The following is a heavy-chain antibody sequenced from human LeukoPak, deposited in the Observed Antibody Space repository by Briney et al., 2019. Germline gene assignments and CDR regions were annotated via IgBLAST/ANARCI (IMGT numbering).Heavy chain of an antibody. CDR2: IKEDESAK. J-gene: IGHJ4*02. Sequence: GGSLRLSCTASGLTFSTYWMAWVRQAPGKGLEWVANIKEDESAKHQADSVKGRFTISRDNAQNSMYLQMSSLRGEDTAVYYCARDVGGSLDYWGQGTLVTVSS. CDR3: ARDVGGSLDY. D-gene: IGHD1-26*01. CDR1: GLTFSTYW. V-gene: IGHV3-7*01.